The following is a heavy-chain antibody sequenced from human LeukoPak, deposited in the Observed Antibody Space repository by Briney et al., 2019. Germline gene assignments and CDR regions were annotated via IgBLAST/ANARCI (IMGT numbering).Heavy chain of an antibody. CDR3: AKDFGIAAAVTYFDY. D-gene: IGHD6-13*01. CDR1: RFTFDDYA. V-gene: IGHV3-9*01. Sequence: GGSLRLSCAASRFTFDDYAMHWVRQAPGKGLEWVSGISWNSGSIGYADSVKGRFTISRDNAKNSLYLQTNSLRAEDTALYYCAKDFGIAAAVTYFDYWGQGTLVTASS. J-gene: IGHJ4*02. CDR2: ISWNSGSI.